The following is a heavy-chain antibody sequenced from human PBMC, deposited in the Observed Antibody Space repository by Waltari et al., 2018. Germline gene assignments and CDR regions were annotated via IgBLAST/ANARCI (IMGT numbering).Heavy chain of an antibody. V-gene: IGHV4-34*01. CDR2: INHSGST. D-gene: IGHD5-12*01. CDR1: GGSFSGYY. CDR3: ARAAKEMATITPLDY. J-gene: IGHJ4*02. Sequence: QVQLQQWGAGLLKPSETLSLTCAVYGGSFSGYYWSWIRQPPGKELEWIGEINHSGSTNYNPSLKSRVTISVDTSKNQFSLKLSSVTAADTAVYYCARAAKEMATITPLDYWGQGTLVTVSS.